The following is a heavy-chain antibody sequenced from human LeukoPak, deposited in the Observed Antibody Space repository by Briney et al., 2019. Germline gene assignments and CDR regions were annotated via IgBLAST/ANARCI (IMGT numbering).Heavy chain of an antibody. CDR3: ARDLPYYYDSSGYYDY. J-gene: IGHJ4*02. CDR1: GGSISSGSYY. D-gene: IGHD3-22*01. V-gene: IGHV4-61*02. Sequence: SQTLSLTCTASGGSISSGSYYWGWIRQPAGKGLEWIGRSYTSGSTNYTPSLKSRVTISVDTSKNHFSLKLSSVTAADTAVYYCARDLPYYYDSSGYYDYWGQGTLVTVSS. CDR2: SYTSGST.